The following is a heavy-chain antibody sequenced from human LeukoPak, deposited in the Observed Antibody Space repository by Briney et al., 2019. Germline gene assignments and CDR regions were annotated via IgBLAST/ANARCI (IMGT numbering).Heavy chain of an antibody. Sequence: NTSETLSLTCTVSGGSISSDYWSWIRQPPGKGLEWIGYIYNSGSTNSNPSLKRRVAISVDTTMTQSCLKLSSVTAADTAVYYCARDLTLTYVWGSYRYYPGAFDIWGQGTMVTVSS. V-gene: IGHV4-59*01. CDR1: GGSISSDY. J-gene: IGHJ3*02. D-gene: IGHD3-16*02. CDR3: ARDLTLTYVWGSYRYYPGAFDI. CDR2: IYNSGST.